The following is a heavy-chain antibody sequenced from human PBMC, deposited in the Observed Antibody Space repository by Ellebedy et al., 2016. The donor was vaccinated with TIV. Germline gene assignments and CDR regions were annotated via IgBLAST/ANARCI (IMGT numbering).Heavy chain of an antibody. CDR1: GGSISSSSFY. D-gene: IGHD3-3*01. J-gene: IGHJ6*02. CDR3: ARHVEMEWLLSPVYGLDV. Sequence: MPSETLSLTCTVSGGSISSSSFYWSWIRQPPGKGLEWIGSIYYSGSTNYNSSLKSRVTISVDTSKNQFSLNLSSVTAADTGVYYCARHVEMEWLLSPVYGLDVWGQGTTVTVSS. CDR2: IYYSGST. V-gene: IGHV4-61*05.